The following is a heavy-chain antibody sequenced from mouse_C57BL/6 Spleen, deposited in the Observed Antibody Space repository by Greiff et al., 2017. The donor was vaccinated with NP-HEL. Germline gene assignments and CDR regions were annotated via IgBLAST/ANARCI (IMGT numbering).Heavy chain of an antibody. D-gene: IGHD1-1*01. CDR2: IWRGGST. J-gene: IGHJ4*01. Sequence: QVQLQQSGPGLVQPSQSLSITCTVSGFSLTSYGVHWVRQSPGKGLEWLGVIWRGGSTDYNAAFMSRLSITKDNSKSQVFFKMNSLQADDTAIYYCAKNLYGSSLYYAMDYWGQGTSVTVSS. CDR3: AKNLYGSSLYYAMDY. CDR1: GFSLTSYG. V-gene: IGHV2-5*01.